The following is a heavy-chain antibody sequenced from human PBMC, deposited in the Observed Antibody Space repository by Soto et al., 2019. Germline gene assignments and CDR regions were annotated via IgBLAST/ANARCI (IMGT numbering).Heavy chain of an antibody. CDR3: ARGKKGKLPPGWSHP. J-gene: IGHJ5*02. CDR1: GGAFSSYA. CDR2: IIPIFGTA. Sequence: SVKVSCKASGGAFSSYAISWVRQAPGQGLEWMGGIIPIFGTANYAQKFQGRVTITADESTSTAYMELSSLRSEDTAVYYCARGKKGKLPPGWSHPWGQGTMVTVYS. D-gene: IGHD2-15*01. V-gene: IGHV1-69*13.